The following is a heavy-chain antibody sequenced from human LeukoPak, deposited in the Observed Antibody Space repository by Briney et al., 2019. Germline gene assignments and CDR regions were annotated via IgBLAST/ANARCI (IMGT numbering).Heavy chain of an antibody. V-gene: IGHV3-33*01. J-gene: IGHJ6*02. CDR2: IWYDGSNK. Sequence: QAGGSLRLSCAASGFTFSSYGMHWVRQAPGKGLEWVAVIWYDGSNKYYADSVKGRFTISRDNSKNTLYLQMNSLRAEDTAVYYCARDSYDFWSGYSLGHTYYYYYGMDVWGQGTTVTVSS. CDR3: ARDSYDFWSGYSLGHTYYYYYGMDV. D-gene: IGHD3-3*01. CDR1: GFTFSSYG.